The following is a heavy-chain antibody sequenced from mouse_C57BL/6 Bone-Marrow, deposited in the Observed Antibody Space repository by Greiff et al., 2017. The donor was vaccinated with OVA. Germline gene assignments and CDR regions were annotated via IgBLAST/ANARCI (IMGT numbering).Heavy chain of an antibody. Sequence: QVHVKQSGPELVKPGASVKISCKASGYTFTDYYINWVKQRPGQGLEWIGWLYPGSGNTKYNEKFKGKATLTVETSSSTADMQRSSLTSEDSAVYFCAISPMVTDADYWGQGTTLTVSS. CDR3: AISPMVTDADY. CDR1: GYTFTDYY. V-gene: IGHV1-84*01. J-gene: IGHJ2*01. D-gene: IGHD2-2*01. CDR2: LYPGSGNT.